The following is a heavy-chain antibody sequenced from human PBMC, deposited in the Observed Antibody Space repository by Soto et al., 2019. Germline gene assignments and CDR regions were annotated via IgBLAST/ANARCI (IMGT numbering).Heavy chain of an antibody. Sequence: SETLSLTCAVYGGSFSGYYWSWIRQPPGKGLEWIGEINHSGSTNYNPSLKSRVTISVDTSKNQFSLKLSSVTAADTAVYYCARGMAVTTAKGKPSEFDDWGQGTM. CDR2: INHSGST. CDR3: ARGMAVTTAKGKPSEFDD. CDR1: GGSFSGYY. D-gene: IGHD4-17*01. V-gene: IGHV4-34*01. J-gene: IGHJ4*02.